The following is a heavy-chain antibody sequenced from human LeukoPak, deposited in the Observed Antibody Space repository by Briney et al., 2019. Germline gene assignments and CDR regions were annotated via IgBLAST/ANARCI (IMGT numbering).Heavy chain of an antibody. D-gene: IGHD3-22*01. Sequence: ASVKVSCKASGYTFTSYGISWVRQAPGQGLEWMGWISAYNGNTNYAQKLQGRATMTTDTSTSTAYMELRSLRSDDTAVCYCARGGGEYYYDSSGYSHWGQGTLVTVSS. CDR2: ISAYNGNT. J-gene: IGHJ4*02. CDR1: GYTFTSYG. V-gene: IGHV1-18*01. CDR3: ARGGGEYYYDSSGYSH.